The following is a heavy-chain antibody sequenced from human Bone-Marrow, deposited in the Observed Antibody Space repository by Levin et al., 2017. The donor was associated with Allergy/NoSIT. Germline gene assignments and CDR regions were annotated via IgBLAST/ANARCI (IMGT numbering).Heavy chain of an antibody. CDR3: ASLREDGGGGFHY. D-gene: IGHD4-23*01. CDR2: IIPIFGTT. J-gene: IGHJ4*02. V-gene: IGHV1-69*13. CDR1: GGTFLSQT. Sequence: SVKVSCKASGGTFLSQTISWVRQAPGQGLEWMGGIIPIFGTTHFAPKFQDRLTITADESTSPAYMELTNLRFDDTAVYYCASLREDGGGGFHYWGQGTLVTVSS.